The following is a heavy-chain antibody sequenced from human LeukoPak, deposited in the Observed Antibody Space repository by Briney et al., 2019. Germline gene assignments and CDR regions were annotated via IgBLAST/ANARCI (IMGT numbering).Heavy chain of an antibody. Sequence: GESLKISCKGSGYSFTSYWIGWVRQMPGKGLEWMGIIYPGDSDTRYSPSFQGQVTISADKSISTAYLQWSSLKASDTAMYYCARQVDRDCSSTSCSDYWGQGTLVTVSS. CDR1: GYSFTSYW. CDR3: ARQVDRDCSSTSCSDY. CDR2: IYPGDSDT. D-gene: IGHD2-2*01. J-gene: IGHJ4*02. V-gene: IGHV5-51*01.